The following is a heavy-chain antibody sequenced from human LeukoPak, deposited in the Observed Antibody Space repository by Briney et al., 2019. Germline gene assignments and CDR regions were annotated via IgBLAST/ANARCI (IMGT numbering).Heavy chain of an antibody. J-gene: IGHJ4*02. CDR2: INQDGSAK. Sequence: GGSLRLSCAASGFTLSGHWMTWVREAPGKGLEWVANINQDGSAKYYVDSVKGRFTISRDNAKNSMYLQMNSLRAEDTAVYYCARWDIRGTAHQLDYWGQGTLVTVSS. CDR3: ARWDIRGTAHQLDY. V-gene: IGHV3-7*01. D-gene: IGHD1-7*01. CDR1: GFTLSGHW.